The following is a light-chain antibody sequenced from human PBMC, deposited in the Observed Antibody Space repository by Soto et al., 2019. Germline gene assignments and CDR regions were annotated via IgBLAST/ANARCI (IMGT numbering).Light chain of an antibody. CDR3: AAWDDSLSVI. Sequence: QSVLTQPPSASGTPGQRVTISCSGRFSNIGGNYVYWYQQLPGRAPKLLIYRNFQRPSGVPDRFSGSKSGSSASLAISGLRSEDEADYYCAAWDDSLSVIFGGGTKLTVL. CDR1: FSNIGGNY. CDR2: RNF. J-gene: IGLJ2*01. V-gene: IGLV1-47*01.